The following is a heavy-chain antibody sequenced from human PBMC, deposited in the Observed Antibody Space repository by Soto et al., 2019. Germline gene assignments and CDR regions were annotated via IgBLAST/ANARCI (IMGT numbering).Heavy chain of an antibody. J-gene: IGHJ4*02. V-gene: IGHV3-23*01. CDR3: ARLRGGYPNYFFDY. CDR2: ISGSGGST. CDR1: GFTFSSYA. D-gene: IGHD3-22*01. Sequence: PGGSLRLSCAASGFTFSSYAMSWVRQAPGKGLEWVSAISGSGGSTYYADSVKGRFTISRDNSKNTLYLQMNSLRDEDTAVYYCARLRGGYPNYFFDYWGQGTLVTVSS.